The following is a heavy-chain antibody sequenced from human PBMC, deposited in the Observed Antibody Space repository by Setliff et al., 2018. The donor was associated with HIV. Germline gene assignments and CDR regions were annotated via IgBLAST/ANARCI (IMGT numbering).Heavy chain of an antibody. CDR2: IRSKANSYAT. D-gene: IGHD6-19*01. CDR3: TREAVAGDYYYYMDV. J-gene: IGHJ6*03. CDR1: GFTFSNYW. Sequence: GGSLRLSCAASGFTFSNYWMDWVRQASGKGLEWVGRIRSKANSYATEYAASVKGRFTVSRDDSKNTAHLQMDSLKSEDTAVYYCTREAVAGDYYYYMDVWGKGTTVTVSS. V-gene: IGHV3-73*01.